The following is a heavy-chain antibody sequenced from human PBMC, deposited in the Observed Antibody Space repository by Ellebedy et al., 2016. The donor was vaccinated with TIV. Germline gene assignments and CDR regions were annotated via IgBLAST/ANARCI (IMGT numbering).Heavy chain of an antibody. V-gene: IGHV3-7*01. CDR3: ARGPYYYGSGNYEGTGGLDV. CDR1: GFTFSRYW. D-gene: IGHD3-10*01. CDR2: IKEDGSEK. J-gene: IGHJ6*02. Sequence: PGGSLRLSCAGSGFTFSRYWMSWVRQAPGKGLAWVASIKEDGSEKYYVDSVTGRFTISRDNAKNSLYLHMNTLRGEDTAVYYCARGPYYYGSGNYEGTGGLDVWGQGTTVTVSS.